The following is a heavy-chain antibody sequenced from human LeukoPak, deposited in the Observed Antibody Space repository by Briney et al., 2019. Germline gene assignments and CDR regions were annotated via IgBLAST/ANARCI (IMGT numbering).Heavy chain of an antibody. D-gene: IGHD3-22*01. Sequence: RAGGSLRLSCAASGFTFSSYAMSWVRQAPGKGLEWVSAISGSGGSTYYADSVKGRFTISRDNSKNTLYLQMNSLRAADTAVYYCAKEMYYDRAPGDYWGQGTLVTVSS. CDR2: ISGSGGST. CDR3: AKEMYYDRAPGDY. J-gene: IGHJ4*02. CDR1: GFTFSSYA. V-gene: IGHV3-23*01.